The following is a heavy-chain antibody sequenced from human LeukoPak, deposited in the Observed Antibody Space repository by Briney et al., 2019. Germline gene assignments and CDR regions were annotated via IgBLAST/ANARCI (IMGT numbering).Heavy chain of an antibody. J-gene: IGHJ4*02. CDR3: ARGKPVYFYGPGSYLASPFDS. Sequence: ASVKVSCKASGYTFTSYGISWVRQAPGRGLEWMGWISTYNGNTNYAQMLQGRITMTTDTSTSTAYMELRSLRSDDTAVYYCARGKPVYFYGPGSYLASPFDSWGQGTLVTVSS. CDR2: ISTYNGNT. D-gene: IGHD3-10*01. CDR1: GYTFTSYG. V-gene: IGHV1-18*01.